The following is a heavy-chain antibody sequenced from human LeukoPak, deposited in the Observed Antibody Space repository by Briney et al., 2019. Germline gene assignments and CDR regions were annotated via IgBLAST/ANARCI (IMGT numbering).Heavy chain of an antibody. V-gene: IGHV3-66*02. D-gene: IGHD1-20*01. Sequence: GESLKISCKGSGYSFTSYAMSWVRQAPGKGLEWVSVIYSGGSTYYADSVKGRYTISRDNSKNTLYLQMNSLRAEDTAVYYCARDLRNWNGWWGQGTLVTVSS. CDR2: IYSGGST. CDR3: ARDLRNWNGW. J-gene: IGHJ4*02. CDR1: GYSFTSYA.